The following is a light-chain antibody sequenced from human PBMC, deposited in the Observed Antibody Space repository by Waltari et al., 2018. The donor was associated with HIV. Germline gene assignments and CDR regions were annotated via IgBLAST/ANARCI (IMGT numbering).Light chain of an antibody. CDR3: QQYDTSPWT. CDR2: DSS. CDR1: RSVSSSY. J-gene: IGKJ1*01. V-gene: IGKV3-20*01. Sequence: EIVLTQSPGTLSLSPGAGATLSCRASRSVSSSYLAWYQQKPGQSPSPLIYDSSSRTTGIPDRFSGSGSGTDFSLTISRLEPEDFAVYYCQQYDTSPWTFGQGTKVEIK.